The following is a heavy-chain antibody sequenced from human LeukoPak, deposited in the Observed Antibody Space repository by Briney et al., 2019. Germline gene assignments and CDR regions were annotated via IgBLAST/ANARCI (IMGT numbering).Heavy chain of an antibody. CDR2: ISGSGGST. CDR3: AKDYSYYDYVWGSYRWGYFDY. V-gene: IGHV3-23*01. CDR1: GFTFSSYE. D-gene: IGHD3-16*02. J-gene: IGHJ4*02. Sequence: PGGSLRLSCAASGFTFSSYEMNWVHQAPGKELEWVSAISGSGGSTYYADSVKDRFTISRDNSKNTLYLQMNSLRAEDTAVYYCAKDYSYYDYVWGSYRWGYFDYWGQGTLVTVSS.